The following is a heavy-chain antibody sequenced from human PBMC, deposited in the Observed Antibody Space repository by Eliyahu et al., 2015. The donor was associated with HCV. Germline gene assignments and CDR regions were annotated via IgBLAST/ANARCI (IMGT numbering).Heavy chain of an antibody. J-gene: IGHJ4*02. Sequence: EVQLVESGGGLVQPGGSLRLSCAASGFIFSXPHMDWVRRAPGKGLXWVGRIRGKSNGFSTEYAASVKGRFTISRDASKNSLYLQLSSLNSEDTAVYYCARLGGYSGGSSQEDYWGQGTLVTVSS. CDR1: GFIFSXPH. CDR3: ARLGGYSGGSSQEDY. CDR2: IRGKSNGFST. V-gene: IGHV3-72*01. D-gene: IGHD5-12*01.